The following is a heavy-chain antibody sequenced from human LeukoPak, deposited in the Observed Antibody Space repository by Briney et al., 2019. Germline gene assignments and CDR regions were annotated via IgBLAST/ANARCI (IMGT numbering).Heavy chain of an antibody. J-gene: IGHJ4*02. V-gene: IGHV3-30*04. CDR3: ARDARILRYFDWLRY. Sequence: GRSLRLSCAASGFTFSSYAMHWVRQAPGKGLEWVAVISYDGSNKYYADSVKGRFTISRDNSKNTLCLQMNSLRAEDTAVYYCARDARILRYFDWLRYWGQGTLVTVSS. D-gene: IGHD3-9*01. CDR2: ISYDGSNK. CDR1: GFTFSSYA.